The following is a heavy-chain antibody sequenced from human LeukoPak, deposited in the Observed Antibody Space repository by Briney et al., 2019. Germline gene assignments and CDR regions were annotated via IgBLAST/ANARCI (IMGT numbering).Heavy chain of an antibody. CDR3: ARGGGRFDY. V-gene: IGHV3-7*01. D-gene: IGHD3-16*01. CDR2: IKLDGSDQ. Sequence: GSLRLSCAASGFTFSDHWMSWVRQAPGKGLECVANIKLDGSDQSYVDSVKGRFTISRDNAKNSMYLQMSSLRAEDTAVYYCARGGGRFDYWGQGTLVTVSS. CDR1: GFTFSDHW. J-gene: IGHJ4*02.